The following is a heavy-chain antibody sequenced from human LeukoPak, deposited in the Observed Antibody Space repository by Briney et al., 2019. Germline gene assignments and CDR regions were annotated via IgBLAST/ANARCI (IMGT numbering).Heavy chain of an antibody. V-gene: IGHV3-48*03. Sequence: GGSLRLSCVASGFTFSNYEMNWVRQAPGRGLEWVSYITSTANIKNYADSVKGRFTISRDNATNSLYLQMNSLTADDTALYYCARETGLDALDIWGQGTAVTVS. D-gene: IGHD3-10*01. CDR2: ITSTANIK. CDR3: ARETGLDALDI. J-gene: IGHJ3*02. CDR1: GFTFSNYE.